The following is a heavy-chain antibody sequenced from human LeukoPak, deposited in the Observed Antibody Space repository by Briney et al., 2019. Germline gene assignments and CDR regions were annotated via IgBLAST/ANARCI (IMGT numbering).Heavy chain of an antibody. CDR3: ASALDSRTPFDY. D-gene: IGHD6-13*01. Sequence: GESLKISCKGSGYSFTSYRIGWVRQMPGKGLEWMGIIYPGDSDTRYSPSFQGQVTISADKSISTAYLQWSSLKASDTAMYSFASALDSRTPFDYWGQGTLVTVSS. J-gene: IGHJ4*02. V-gene: IGHV5-51*01. CDR1: GYSFTSYR. CDR2: IYPGDSDT.